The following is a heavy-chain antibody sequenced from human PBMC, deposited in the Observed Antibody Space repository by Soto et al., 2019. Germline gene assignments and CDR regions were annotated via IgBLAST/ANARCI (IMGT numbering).Heavy chain of an antibody. V-gene: IGHV1-69*01. CDR2: IMPTVDSA. J-gene: IGHJ6*02. CDR1: GGTLSDYA. CDR3: AVAAVREIMAQESSGMAV. D-gene: IGHD3-10*01. Sequence: QVQLVQSGAEVKTPGSSVKVSCKASGGTLSDYAISWVRQAPGQGLEWMGGIMPTVDSANYAQNFQGRLTISADESTSTPNLELSSLRSDDTAVYYCAVAAVREIMAQESSGMAVWGQGTTVIVSS.